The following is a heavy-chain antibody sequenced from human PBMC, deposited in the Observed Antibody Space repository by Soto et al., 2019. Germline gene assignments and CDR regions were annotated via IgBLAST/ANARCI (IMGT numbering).Heavy chain of an antibody. CDR1: GFTFSSYG. J-gene: IGHJ4*02. V-gene: IGHV3-33*01. Sequence: GGSLRLSCAASGFTFSSYGMHWVRQAPGKGLEWVAVIWYDGSNKYYADSVKGRFTISRDNSKNTLYLQMNSLRAEDTAVYYCARAPDIVATRIDYWGQGTLVTVSS. CDR2: IWYDGSNK. CDR3: ARAPDIVATRIDY. D-gene: IGHD5-12*01.